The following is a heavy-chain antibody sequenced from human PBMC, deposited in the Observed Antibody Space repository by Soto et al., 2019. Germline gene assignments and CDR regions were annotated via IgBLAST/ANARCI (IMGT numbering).Heavy chain of an antibody. CDR2: ISAYNGNT. J-gene: IGHJ5*02. Sequence: TSVKVSCKASGYTFTSYGSSWVRQAPGQGLEWMGWISAYNGNTNYAQKLQGRVTMTTDTSTSTAYMELRSLRSDDTAVYYCARAWDTMVRGVISWFDPWGQGTLVTVSS. V-gene: IGHV1-18*01. D-gene: IGHD3-10*01. CDR1: GYTFTSYG. CDR3: ARAWDTMVRGVISWFDP.